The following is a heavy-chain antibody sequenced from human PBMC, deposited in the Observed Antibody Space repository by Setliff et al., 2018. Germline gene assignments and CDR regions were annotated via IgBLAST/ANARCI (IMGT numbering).Heavy chain of an antibody. J-gene: IGHJ6*02. V-gene: IGHV4-4*02. D-gene: IGHD3-3*01. CDR2: IYHSGST. CDR3: ARAFTYYNFWSGYGYGMDV. Sequence: PSETLSLTCAVSGGSISSSNWWSWVRQPPGKGLEWIGEIYHSGSTYYNPSLKSRVTISVDTSKNQFSLKLSSVTAADTAVYYCARAFTYYNFWSGYGYGMDVWGQGTTVTVSS. CDR1: GGSISSSNW.